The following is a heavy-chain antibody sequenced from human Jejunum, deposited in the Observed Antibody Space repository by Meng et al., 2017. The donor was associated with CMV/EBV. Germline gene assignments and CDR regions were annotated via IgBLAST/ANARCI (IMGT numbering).Heavy chain of an antibody. V-gene: IGHV3-66*02. J-gene: IGHJ4*02. D-gene: IGHD2/OR15-2a*01. Sequence: SLKISCADSGFSVGNNYMNWVRQAPGKGLEWVSVIYDVGNTYYADSVKGRFFISRDSSKNILYLQMNSLRPEDTALYYCARGAFDWGQGTLVTVSS. CDR2: IYDVGNT. CDR3: ARGAFD. CDR1: GFSVGNNY.